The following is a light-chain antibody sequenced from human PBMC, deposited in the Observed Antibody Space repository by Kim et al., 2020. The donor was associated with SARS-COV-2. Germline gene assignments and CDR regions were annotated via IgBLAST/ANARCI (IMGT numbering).Light chain of an antibody. CDR1: QSVLYSSNNNNY. V-gene: IGKV4-1*01. CDR3: QQYYTTPFT. J-gene: IGKJ3*01. CDR2: WAS. Sequence: DIVMTQSPDSLAVSLGERATINCKSSQSVLYSSNNNNYLAWYQQKPGQPPKLLIYWASTRESGVPDRFSGSGSGTDFTLTISSLQAEDVAVYYCQQYYTTPFTFGPRTKVDIK.